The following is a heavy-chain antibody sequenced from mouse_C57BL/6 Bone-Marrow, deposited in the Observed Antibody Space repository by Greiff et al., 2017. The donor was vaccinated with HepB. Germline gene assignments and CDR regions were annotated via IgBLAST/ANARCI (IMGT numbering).Heavy chain of an antibody. J-gene: IGHJ4*01. CDR3: ARVYYEGYYAMDY. CDR2: IHPNSGST. CDR1: GYTFTSYW. D-gene: IGHD1-1*01. Sequence: VQLQQSGAELVKPGASVKLSCKASGYTFTSYWMHWVKQRPGQGLEWIGMIHPNSGSTNYNEKFKSKATLTVDKSSSTAYMQLSSLTSEDSAVYYCARVYYEGYYAMDYWGQGTSVTVSS. V-gene: IGHV1-64*01.